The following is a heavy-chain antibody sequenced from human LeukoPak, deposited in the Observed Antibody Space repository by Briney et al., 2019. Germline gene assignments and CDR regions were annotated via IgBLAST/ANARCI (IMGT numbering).Heavy chain of an antibody. Sequence: PSETLSLTCAVYGGSFSDYFWSWIRQPPRKGLEWIGEISHSGSTTYNPSLRSRVTISGDTSKKQFSLKLSSVTAADTAVYYCVTYYYGSSAPKRNYWGQGILVTVSS. CDR3: VTYYYGSSAPKRNY. V-gene: IGHV4-34*01. J-gene: IGHJ4*02. CDR1: GGSFSDYF. D-gene: IGHD3-22*01. CDR2: ISHSGST.